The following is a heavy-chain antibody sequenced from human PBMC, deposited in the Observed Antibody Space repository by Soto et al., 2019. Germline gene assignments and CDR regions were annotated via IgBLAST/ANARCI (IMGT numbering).Heavy chain of an antibody. Sequence: EASVKVSCKASGYTFTSYPIHWVRQAPGQRLEWMGWINGGNGNTKYSQKFQGRLTITRDTSATTAYMELSSLRSEDTAVYYCVRDYGRFSEWSLYDYFDSCGQGTLVTVYS. CDR1: GYTFTSYP. J-gene: IGHJ4*02. CDR2: INGGNGNT. D-gene: IGHD3-3*01. CDR3: VRDYGRFSEWSLYDYFDS. V-gene: IGHV1-3*01.